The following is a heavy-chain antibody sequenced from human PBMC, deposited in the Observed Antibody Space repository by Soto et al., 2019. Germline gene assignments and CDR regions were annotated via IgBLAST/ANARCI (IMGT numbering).Heavy chain of an antibody. Sequence: QVQLQESGPGLVKPSGTLSLTCAVSGDSISSDNWWSWVRQPPGKVLEWFGEIYHSGSTNYNPSLKSRVTLSLDKSKNQFSLKLSSVTAADTAVYYCARQGSGSTSCSYYGMDVVGQGTTVAVS. CDR1: GDSISSDNW. CDR3: ARQGSGSTSCSYYGMDV. J-gene: IGHJ6*02. D-gene: IGHD2-2*01. CDR2: IYHSGST. V-gene: IGHV4-4*02.